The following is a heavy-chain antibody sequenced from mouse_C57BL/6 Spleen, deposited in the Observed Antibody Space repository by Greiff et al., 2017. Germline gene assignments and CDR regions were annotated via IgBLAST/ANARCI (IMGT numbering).Heavy chain of an antibody. J-gene: IGHJ1*03. V-gene: IGHV1-52*01. CDR3: ARDYDGSSYRYFDV. D-gene: IGHD1-1*01. CDR1: GYTFTSYW. Sequence: VQLQQPGAELVRPGSSVKLSCKASGYTFTSYWMHWVKQRPIQGLEWIGNIDPSDSETHYNQKFKDKATLTVDKSSSTPYMQLSSLTSEDSAVYYCARDYDGSSYRYFDVWGTGTTVTVSS. CDR2: IDPSDSET.